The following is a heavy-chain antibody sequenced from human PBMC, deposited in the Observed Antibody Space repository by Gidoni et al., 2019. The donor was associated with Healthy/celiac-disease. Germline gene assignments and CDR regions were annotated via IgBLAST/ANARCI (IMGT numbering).Heavy chain of an antibody. Sequence: QVQLQQWGAGLLKPSETLSLTCAVYGGSFSGYYWSWIRQPPGKGLEWIGEINHSGSTNYNPSLKSRVTISVDTSKNQFSLKLSSVTAADTAVYYCARVGPDIVVVPAAINDAFDIWGQGTMVTVSS. CDR1: GGSFSGYY. V-gene: IGHV4-34*01. D-gene: IGHD2-2*01. CDR3: ARVGPDIVVVPAAINDAFDI. CDR2: INHSGST. J-gene: IGHJ3*02.